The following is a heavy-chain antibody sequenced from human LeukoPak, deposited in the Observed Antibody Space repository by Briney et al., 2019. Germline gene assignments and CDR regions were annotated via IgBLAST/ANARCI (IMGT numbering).Heavy chain of an antibody. Sequence: SETLSLTCTVSGGSISTYYWSWIRQPAGKGPEWIGRLYTSGSTNYNPSLKSRVTMSADTSKNQFSLKLSSVTAADTAVYYCARDVGGYFESSGYYLDYWGQGTLVTVSS. V-gene: IGHV4-4*07. CDR2: LYTSGST. D-gene: IGHD3-22*01. CDR1: GGSISTYY. CDR3: ARDVGGYFESSGYYLDY. J-gene: IGHJ4*02.